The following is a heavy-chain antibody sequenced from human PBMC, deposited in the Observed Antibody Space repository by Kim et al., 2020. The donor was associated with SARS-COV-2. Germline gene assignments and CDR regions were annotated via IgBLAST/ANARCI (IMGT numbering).Heavy chain of an antibody. CDR2: IKQDGSET. CDR1: GFTFSHYW. V-gene: IGHV3-7*01. D-gene: IGHD6-19*01. CDR3: AGGSGWYSSH. J-gene: IGHJ4*02. Sequence: GGALRLSCEGSGFTFSHYWMSWVRQAPGKGREWVANIKQDGSETYQVDSVKGRFNISRDNAKNSLYLEMSSLRAEDKAVYYWAGGSGWYSSHWGQGTLVTVSS.